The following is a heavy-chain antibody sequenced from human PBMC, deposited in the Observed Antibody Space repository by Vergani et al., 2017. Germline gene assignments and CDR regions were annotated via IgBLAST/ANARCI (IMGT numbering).Heavy chain of an antibody. CDR1: GYTFTSYA. CDR3: AKQDIVVVPAAPNYYYYYMDV. D-gene: IGHD2-2*01. V-gene: IGHV7-4-1*02. CDR2: INTNTGNP. J-gene: IGHJ6*03. Sequence: QVQLVQSGSELKKPGASVKVSCKASGYTFTSYAMNWVRQAPGQGLEWMGWINTNTGNPTYAQGFTGRFVFSLDTSVSTAYLQISSLKAEDTAVYYCAKQDIVVVPAAPNYYYYYMDVWGKGTTVTVSS.